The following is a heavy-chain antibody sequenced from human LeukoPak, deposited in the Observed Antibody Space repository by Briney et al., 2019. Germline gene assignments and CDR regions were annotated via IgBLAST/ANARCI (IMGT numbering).Heavy chain of an antibody. CDR3: ARGFGESPAYYYYGMDV. Sequence: GGSLRLSCAASGFTFSDYYMSCIRQAPGKGLEWVSYISSSGSTIYYADSVKGRFTISRDNAKNSLYLQMNSLRAEDTAVYYCARGFGESPAYYYYGMDVWGQGTTVTVSS. CDR1: GFTFSDYY. V-gene: IGHV3-11*01. J-gene: IGHJ6*02. CDR2: ISSSGSTI. D-gene: IGHD3-10*01.